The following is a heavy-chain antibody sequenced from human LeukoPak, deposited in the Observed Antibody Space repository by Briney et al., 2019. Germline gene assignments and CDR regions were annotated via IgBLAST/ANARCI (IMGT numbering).Heavy chain of an antibody. CDR2: SGTDGDT. V-gene: IGHV3-23*01. CDR3: ATKTPGNYPYDY. J-gene: IGHJ4*02. CDR1: GFTFTSAP. D-gene: IGHD3-22*01. Sequence: TGGSLRLSCVLSGFTFTSAPMNWVRQAPGKGLEWVSTSGTDGDTYYADSVKGRFTISRDNSKNTDHLQMTSLRVEDTAVYYCATKTPGNYPYDYWGQGTLVIVSP.